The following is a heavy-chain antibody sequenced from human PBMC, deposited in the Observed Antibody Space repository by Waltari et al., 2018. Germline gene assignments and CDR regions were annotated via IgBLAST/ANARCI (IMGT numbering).Heavy chain of an antibody. J-gene: IGHJ3*02. CDR1: GGTFGRYA. CDR2: VIPIYGTP. D-gene: IGHD1-26*01. V-gene: IGHV1-69*12. Sequence: QVQLVQSGAEVKLPGSSVKVACKAYGGTFGRYAITWVRQAPGQGLEWVGGVIPIYGTPNYEAKFQGRVTVSADASTSTAYLEVRSLMSEDTAVYYCAKREIGYAFDTWGQGTMVTVSS. CDR3: AKREIGYAFDT.